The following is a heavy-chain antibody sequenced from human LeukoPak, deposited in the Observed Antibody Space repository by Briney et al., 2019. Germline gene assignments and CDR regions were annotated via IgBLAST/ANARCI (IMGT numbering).Heavy chain of an antibody. CDR2: NYYSGST. CDR1: GRSISSYY. V-gene: IGHV4-59*01. CDR3: ARELGWYSSGWYLAFDI. D-gene: IGHD6-19*01. Sequence: SDTLSLTCTVSGRSISSYYWSGTRQPPGKGLEWIGYNYYSGSTNHNPSLKSRVTISVDTSKNQFSLKLSSVTAADTAVYYCARELGWYSSGWYLAFDIWGQGTMVTVSS. J-gene: IGHJ3*02.